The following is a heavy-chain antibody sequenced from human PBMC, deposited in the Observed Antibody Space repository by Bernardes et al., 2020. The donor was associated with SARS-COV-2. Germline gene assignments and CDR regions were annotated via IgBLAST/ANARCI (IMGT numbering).Heavy chain of an antibody. J-gene: IGHJ4*02. V-gene: IGHV3-74*01. CDR2: INGDGSIT. CDR3: ARGYYDSSGYNEGYYFDY. D-gene: IGHD3-22*01. Sequence: GGSLRLSCAASEFTFSTYWMHWVRQVPGKGLMWVSRINGDGSITNYAESVKGRFTVSRDSAKNMVYLQMNDLRAEDTAVYHCARGYYDSSGYNEGYYFDYWGQGTLLTVSS. CDR1: EFTFSTYW.